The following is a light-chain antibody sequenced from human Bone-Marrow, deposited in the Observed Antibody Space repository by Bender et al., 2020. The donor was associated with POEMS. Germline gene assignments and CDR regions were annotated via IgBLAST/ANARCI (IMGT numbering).Light chain of an antibody. V-gene: IGLV1-44*01. Sequence: QSVLTQPPSASGTPGQRVTISCSGGSSNIGAHAVNWYQHLPGTAPKLLIYSSHRRPSEVPDRFSGSKSGNTASLTIFGLQAEDEAYYYCCSHGGGYSLVFGGGTKLTVL. CDR2: SSH. CDR3: CSHGGGYSLV. J-gene: IGLJ2*01. CDR1: SSNIGAHA.